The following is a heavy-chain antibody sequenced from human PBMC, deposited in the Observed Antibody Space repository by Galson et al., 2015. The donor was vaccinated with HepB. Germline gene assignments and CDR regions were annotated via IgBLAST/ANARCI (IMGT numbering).Heavy chain of an antibody. V-gene: IGHV3-23*01. CDR3: AKGDVWGPAAINYGLHV. Sequence: SLRLSCAASGFSFSSYAMTWVRQAPGKGLEWVSSISANDGDTKYGDSVKGRFTIFRDTAKTTVYLQMNSLRVEDTALYFCAKGDVWGPAAINYGLHVWGPGTTVTVSS. CDR2: ISANDGDT. D-gene: IGHD3-16*01. CDR1: GFSFSSYA. J-gene: IGHJ6*02.